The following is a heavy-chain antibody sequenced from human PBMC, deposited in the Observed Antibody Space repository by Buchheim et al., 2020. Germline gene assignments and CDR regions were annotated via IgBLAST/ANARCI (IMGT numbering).Heavy chain of an antibody. CDR1: GGSISSDGYY. Sequence: QVQLQESGPGLVKPSQTLSLTCSVSGGSISSDGYYWSWIRQPAGKGLEWIGRIFSSGSTNYNPSLKSRVTISVDTSKNQVFLKLSSVTAADTAVYYCARGSQRPDYWGQGTL. CDR2: IFSSGST. CDR3: ARGSQRPDY. V-gene: IGHV4-61*02. J-gene: IGHJ4*02.